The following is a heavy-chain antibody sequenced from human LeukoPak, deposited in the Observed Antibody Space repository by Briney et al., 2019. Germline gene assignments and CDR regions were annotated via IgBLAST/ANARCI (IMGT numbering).Heavy chain of an antibody. CDR1: GFTFSSYA. J-gene: IGHJ4*02. CDR2: ISGSGGST. D-gene: IGHD5-18*01. Sequence: PGGSLRPSCAASGFTFSSYAMSWVRQAPGKGLEWVSAISGSGGSTYYADSVKGRFTISRDNSKNTLYLQVNSLRAEDTAVYYCAKDPGYSYGRGFDYWGQGTLVTVSS. V-gene: IGHV3-23*01. CDR3: AKDPGYSYGRGFDY.